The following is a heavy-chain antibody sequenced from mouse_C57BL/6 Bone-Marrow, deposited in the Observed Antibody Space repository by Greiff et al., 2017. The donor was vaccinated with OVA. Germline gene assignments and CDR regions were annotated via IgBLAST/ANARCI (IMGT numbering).Heavy chain of an antibody. CDR2: IHPNSGST. D-gene: IGHD1-1*01. CDR3: ASATLRSLAMDY. V-gene: IGHV1-64*01. CDR1: GYTFTSYW. Sequence: QVQLQQSGAELVKPGASVKLSCKASGYTFTSYWMHWVKQRPGQGLEWIGMIHPNSGSTNYNEKFKSKATLTVDKSSSTAYMQLSSLTSEDSAVYYCASATLRSLAMDYWGQGTSVTVSS. J-gene: IGHJ4*01.